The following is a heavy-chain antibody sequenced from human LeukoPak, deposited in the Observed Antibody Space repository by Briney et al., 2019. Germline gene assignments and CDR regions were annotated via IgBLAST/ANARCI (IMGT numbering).Heavy chain of an antibody. V-gene: IGHV3-30-3*01. CDR1: GFTFSSYA. D-gene: IGHD1-26*01. CDR2: ISYDGSNK. Sequence: GGSLRLSCAASGFTFSSYAMHWVRQAPGKGLEWVAVISYDGSNKYYADSVKGRFTIPRDNSKNTLYLQMNSLRAEDTAVYYCARDLKIVGATHFDYWGQGTLVTVSS. CDR3: ARDLKIVGATHFDY. J-gene: IGHJ4*02.